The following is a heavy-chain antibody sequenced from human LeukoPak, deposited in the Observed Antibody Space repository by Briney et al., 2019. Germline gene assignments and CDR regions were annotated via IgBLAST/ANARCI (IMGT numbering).Heavy chain of an antibody. CDR2: ISAYNGNT. V-gene: IGHV1-18*01. CDR1: GYTFTSYG. CDR3: ARGAADPIAAAGKHFDY. J-gene: IGHJ4*02. Sequence: ASVTVSCKASGYTFTSYGISWVRQAPGQWLEWMGWISAYNGNTNYAQKLQGRVTMTTDTSTSTAYMELRSLRSDDTAVYYCARGAADPIAAAGKHFDYWGQGTLVTVSS. D-gene: IGHD6-13*01.